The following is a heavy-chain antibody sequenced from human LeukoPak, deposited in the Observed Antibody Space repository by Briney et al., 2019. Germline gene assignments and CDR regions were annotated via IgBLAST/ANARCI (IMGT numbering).Heavy chain of an antibody. J-gene: IGHJ4*02. V-gene: IGHV3-74*01. CDR3: AKDQGIVGAPDY. D-gene: IGHD1-26*01. CDR1: GFTFSSYW. CDR2: INSDGSST. Sequence: TGGSLRLSCAASGFTFSSYWMHWVRQAPGKGLVWVSRINSDGSSTSYADSVKGQFTISRDNAKNTLYLQMNSLRAEDTAVYYCAKDQGIVGAPDYWGQGTLVTVSS.